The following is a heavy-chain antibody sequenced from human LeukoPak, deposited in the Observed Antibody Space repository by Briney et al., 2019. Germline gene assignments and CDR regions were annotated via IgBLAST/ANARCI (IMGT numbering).Heavy chain of an antibody. CDR2: IYQSGST. J-gene: IGHJ4*02. Sequence: SETLSLTCTVSGYSISSRYFWGWIRQPPGKGLEWIGSIYQSGSTYYNPSLKSRVTISVDTSKDQFSVKLTSVTAADTAVYFFARQSAYNPYYAFDSWGQGTLVTVSS. CDR1: GYSISSRYF. V-gene: IGHV4-38-2*02. CDR3: ARQSAYNPYYAFDS. D-gene: IGHD3-3*01.